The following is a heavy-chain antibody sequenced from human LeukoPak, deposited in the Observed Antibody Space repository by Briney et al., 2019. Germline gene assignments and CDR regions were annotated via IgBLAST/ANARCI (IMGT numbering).Heavy chain of an antibody. J-gene: IGHJ4*02. Sequence: PSETLSLTCTVSGASISSYYWTWIRQPPGKGLEWIGYMSYRGSTNYRTTNYNPSLKSRVTMSVDTSKNQFSLKLSSVTAADTAVYYCAISILGKYCSSTSCYHFDYWGQGTLVTVSS. CDR1: GASISSYY. CDR2: MSYRGST. V-gene: IGHV4-59*12. D-gene: IGHD2-2*01. CDR3: AISILGKYCSSTSCYHFDY.